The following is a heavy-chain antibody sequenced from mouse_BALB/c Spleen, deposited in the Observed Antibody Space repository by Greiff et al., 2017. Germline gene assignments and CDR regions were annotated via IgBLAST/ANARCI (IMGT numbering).Heavy chain of an antibody. J-gene: IGHJ2*01. Sequence: EVQLQQSGAELVRPGALVKLSCKASGFNIKDYYMHWVKQRPEQGLEWIGWIDPENGNTIYDPKFQGKASITADTSSNTAYLQLSSLTSEDTAVYYCARGGLLRYFDYWGQGTTLTVSS. D-gene: IGHD1-1*01. CDR1: GFNIKDYY. CDR2: IDPENGNT. CDR3: ARGGLLRYFDY. V-gene: IGHV14-1*02.